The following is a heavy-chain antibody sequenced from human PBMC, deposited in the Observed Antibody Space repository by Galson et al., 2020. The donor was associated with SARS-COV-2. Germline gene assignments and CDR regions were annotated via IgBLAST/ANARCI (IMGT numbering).Heavy chain of an antibody. V-gene: IGHV3-13*01. D-gene: IGHD2-2*01. CDR1: GFTFSSYD. CDR2: IGTAGDT. Sequence: GGSLRLSCAASGFTFSSYDMHWVRQAPGKGLEWVSAIGTAGDTYYQGSAKGRFTISRENAKNSLYLQMNSLRAGDTAVYYCARGSQSLLAGSSTSQHFYYYYYVDVGGKGTTVTVSS. J-gene: IGHJ6*03. CDR3: ARGSQSLLAGSSTSQHFYYYYYVDV.